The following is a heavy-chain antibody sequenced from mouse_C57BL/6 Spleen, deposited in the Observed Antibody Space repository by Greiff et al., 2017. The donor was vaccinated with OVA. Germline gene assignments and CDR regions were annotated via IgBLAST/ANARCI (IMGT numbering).Heavy chain of an antibody. Sequence: QVQLQQPGAELVKPGASVKMSCKASGYTFTSYWITWVKQRPGQGLEWIGDIYPGSGSTNYNEKFKSKATLTVATSSSTAYMQLSSLTSEDSAVYYCASLGYDYDFDYWGQGTTLTVSS. CDR1: GYTFTSYW. V-gene: IGHV1-55*01. CDR2: IYPGSGST. CDR3: ASLGYDYDFDY. D-gene: IGHD2-4*01. J-gene: IGHJ2*01.